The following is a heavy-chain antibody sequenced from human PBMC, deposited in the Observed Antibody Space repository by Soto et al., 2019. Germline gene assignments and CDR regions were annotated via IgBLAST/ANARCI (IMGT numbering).Heavy chain of an antibody. CDR1: GGTFSSYA. J-gene: IGHJ4*02. D-gene: IGHD6-6*01. CDR2: IVPIFGTA. V-gene: IGHV1-69*01. CDR3: ARRSGIAARTNYLDY. Sequence: QVQLVQSGAEVKKPGSSVKVSCKASGGTFSSYAISWVRQAPGQGLEWMGGIVPIFGTANYAQKFQGRVTITADESTSTDYMELSSLRSEDTAVYYCARRSGIAARTNYLDYSGQGPLVTVSS.